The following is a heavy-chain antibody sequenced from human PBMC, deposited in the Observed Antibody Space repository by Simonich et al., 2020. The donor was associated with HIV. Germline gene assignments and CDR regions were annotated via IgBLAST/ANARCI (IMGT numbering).Heavy chain of an antibody. J-gene: IGHJ4*02. CDR3: ARGFYQRLYYFDY. CDR1: GVSFSGYY. Sequence: QVQLQQWGAGLLKPSETLSLTCAVYGVSFSGYYWRWIRQPPGKGLEWIGEIKHRGSTNYNPYLKSRVTISVDTSKNQFSLKLSSVTAADTAVYYCARGFYQRLYYFDYWGQGTLVTVSS. CDR2: IKHRGST. V-gene: IGHV4-34*01. D-gene: IGHD2-2*01.